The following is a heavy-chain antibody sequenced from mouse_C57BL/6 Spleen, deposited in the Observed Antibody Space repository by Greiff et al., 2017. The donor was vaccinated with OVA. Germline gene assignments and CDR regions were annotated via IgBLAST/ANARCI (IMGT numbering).Heavy chain of an antibody. CDR1: GYSFTDYN. D-gene: IGHD3-3*01. J-gene: IGHJ1*03. Sequence: EVKLMESGPELVKPGASVKISCKASGYSFTDYNMNWVKQSNGKSLEWIGVINPNYGTTSYNQKFKGKATLTVDQSSSTAYMQLNSLTSEDSAVDYCARGSWDRGYFDVWGTGTTVTVSS. V-gene: IGHV1-39*01. CDR3: ARGSWDRGYFDV. CDR2: INPNYGTT.